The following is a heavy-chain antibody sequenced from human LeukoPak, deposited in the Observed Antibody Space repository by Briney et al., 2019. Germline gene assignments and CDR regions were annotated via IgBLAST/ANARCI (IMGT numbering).Heavy chain of an antibody. CDR1: GGSISSGYY. V-gene: IGHV4-31*03. J-gene: IGHJ4*02. Sequence: SETLSLTCTVSGGSISSGYYWSWIRQHPGKGLEWIGYTHNSGSTYYNSSLKSRTKISMDTSKNQFSLKLTSVTAADTAVYYCAREGGFYRPLDYSGQGTLVTVSS. CDR2: THNSGST. CDR3: AREGGFYRPLDY. D-gene: IGHD3-3*01.